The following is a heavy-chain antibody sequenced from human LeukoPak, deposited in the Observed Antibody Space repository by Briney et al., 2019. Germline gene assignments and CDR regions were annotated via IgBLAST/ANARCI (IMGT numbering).Heavy chain of an antibody. V-gene: IGHV3-23*01. J-gene: IGHJ4*02. CDR1: GFTFSSYG. Sequence: PGGSLRLSCAASGFTFSSYGMSWVRQAPGKGLEWVSSLSGSGGSTYYADSVKGRFTISRDNSKNTLFLHMNSLRAEDTAVYYCAKALGGYDFDYWGQGTLVTVSS. CDR2: LSGSGGST. CDR3: AKALGGYDFDY. D-gene: IGHD3-16*01.